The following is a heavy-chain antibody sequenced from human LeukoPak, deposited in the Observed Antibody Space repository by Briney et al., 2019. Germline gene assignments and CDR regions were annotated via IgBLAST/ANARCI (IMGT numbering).Heavy chain of an antibody. CDR2: INPKSGDT. D-gene: IGHD3-16*01. CDR1: GYTFTGQYY. CDR3: AREDIYISLALDY. V-gene: IGHV1-2*02. J-gene: IGHJ4*02. Sequence: ASVEVSCKASGYTFTGQYYIHWVRQAPGQGLEWMGWINPKSGDTNYAQKFQGRVTMARDTSISTAYMELTRLRYDDTAVYYCAREDIYISLALDYWGQGTLVTVSS.